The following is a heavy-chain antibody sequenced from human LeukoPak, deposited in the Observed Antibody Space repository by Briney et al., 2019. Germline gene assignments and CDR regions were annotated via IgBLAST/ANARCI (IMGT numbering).Heavy chain of an antibody. J-gene: IGHJ4*02. CDR1: GFIFNNSG. Sequence: GGSLTLSCAASGFIFNNSGMGWVRQAPGRGLEWVSAISASGLTAYYGDSVKGRFTISGDNAKNTLYLHMSSLRGEDTAIYYCTENTWGRGTRVTVSS. CDR2: ISASGLTA. V-gene: IGHV3-23*01. CDR3: TENT.